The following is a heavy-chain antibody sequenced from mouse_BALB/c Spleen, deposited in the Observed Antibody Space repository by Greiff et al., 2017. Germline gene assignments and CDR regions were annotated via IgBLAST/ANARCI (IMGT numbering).Heavy chain of an antibody. J-gene: IGHJ1*01. CDR1: GFTFTDYY. CDR2: IRNKANGYTT. Sequence: EVKLVESGGGLVQPGGSLRLSCATSGFTFTDYYMSWVRQPPGKALEWLGFIRNKANGYTTEYSASVKGRFTISRDNSQSILYLQMNTLRAEDSATYYCARDYYGSPSYWYFDVWGAGTTVTVSS. CDR3: ARDYYGSPSYWYFDV. D-gene: IGHD1-1*01. V-gene: IGHV7-3*02.